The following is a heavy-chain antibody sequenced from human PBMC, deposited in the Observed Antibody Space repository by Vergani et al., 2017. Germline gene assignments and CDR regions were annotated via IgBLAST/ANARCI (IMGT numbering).Heavy chain of an antibody. D-gene: IGHD2-21*01. CDR1: GGSISSGVYY. CDR2: IYSTGST. V-gene: IGHV4-31*03. J-gene: IGHJ3*01. Sequence: QVQLQESGPGLVKPSETLSLTCTVSGGSISSGVYYWNWIRQHPGKGLEWIGYIYSTGSTHHNPSLRRRINMSVDTSKNQFSLKLNSVTAADTAMYYCARDGGEYDKDALDVWGQGTKVTVTS. CDR3: ARDGGEYDKDALDV.